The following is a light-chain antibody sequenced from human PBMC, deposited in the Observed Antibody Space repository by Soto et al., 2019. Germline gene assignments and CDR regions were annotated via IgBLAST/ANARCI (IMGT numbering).Light chain of an antibody. V-gene: IGKV3-20*01. CDR2: GAS. CDR3: QQYVMPPFT. CDR1: QSVSKWY. J-gene: IGKJ2*01. Sequence: EIVMTQSPAALSVSPGERATLSCRASQSVSKWYVAWYQVKPGQAPRLVIYGASSRATGIPDRFSGGGSGTEFTLSISRLEPEDFAVYYCQQYVMPPFTFGRGTKVDIK.